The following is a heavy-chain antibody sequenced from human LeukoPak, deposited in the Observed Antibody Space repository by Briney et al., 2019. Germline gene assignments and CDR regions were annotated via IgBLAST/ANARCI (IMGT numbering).Heavy chain of an antibody. CDR3: AREVIAAVGTDAFDI. D-gene: IGHD6-13*01. J-gene: IGHJ3*02. V-gene: IGHV4-31*03. CDR2: IFYSGNT. CDR1: GGSINSGNHF. Sequence: SETLPLTCTVSGGSINSGNHFWSWIPQHPAKGLEWIGYIFYSGNTYYNPCLESRVTISVDASKNQFFLKLNSVTAADTAVYYCAREVIAAVGTDAFDIWGQGTMVTVSS.